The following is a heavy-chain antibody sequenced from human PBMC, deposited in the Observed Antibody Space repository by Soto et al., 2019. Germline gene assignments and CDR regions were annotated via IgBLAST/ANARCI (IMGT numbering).Heavy chain of an antibody. CDR2: LNPNGGST. D-gene: IGHD2-2*01. Sequence: GASVKVSCKASGYTFTGYYIHWVRQAPGQGLEWMGWLNPNGGSTNYAQKFQGRVTMTWDTSISTAYMELSRLRSDDTAVYYCARAYCSSTSCPTGGYYGMDVWGQGTTVTVSS. V-gene: IGHV1-2*02. J-gene: IGHJ6*02. CDR3: ARAYCSSTSCPTGGYYGMDV. CDR1: GYTFTGYY.